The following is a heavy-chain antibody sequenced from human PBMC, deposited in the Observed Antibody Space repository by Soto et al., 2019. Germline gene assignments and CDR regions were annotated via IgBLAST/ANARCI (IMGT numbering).Heavy chain of an antibody. CDR3: ARVGGIVAPGESHY. Sequence: EVQLLESGGGVVQPGGSLRLSCSASGFTFSRYSMMWVRQAPGKGLEGVSAISPSGGQTFYADSVKGRLTISRDNSKNTLYLQMNRLRAEDTALYHCARVGGIVAPGESHYWGQGALVTV. J-gene: IGHJ4*02. CDR2: ISPSGGQT. V-gene: IGHV3-23*01. CDR1: GFTFSRYS. D-gene: IGHD6-13*01.